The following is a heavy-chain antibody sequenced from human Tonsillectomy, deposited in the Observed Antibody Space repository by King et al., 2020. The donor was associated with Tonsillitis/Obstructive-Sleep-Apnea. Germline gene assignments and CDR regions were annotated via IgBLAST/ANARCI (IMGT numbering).Heavy chain of an antibody. V-gene: IGHV3-33*01. Sequence: VQLVESGGGVVQPGMSLTLSCAASGFTFRTYGMHWVRQAPGKGLEWVAVVWYDGSNIYYADSVKGRFTISRDNSKNTLYLQMNSLRAEDTALYYCARDRVTSADYYYFYGLGVWGEGTTVTVSS. CDR1: GFTFRTYG. CDR2: VWYDGSNI. D-gene: IGHD4-23*01. J-gene: IGHJ6*04. CDR3: ARDRVTSADYYYFYGLGV.